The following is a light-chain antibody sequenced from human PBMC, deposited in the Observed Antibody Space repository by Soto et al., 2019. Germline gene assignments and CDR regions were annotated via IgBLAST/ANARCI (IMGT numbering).Light chain of an antibody. Sequence: EIVMTQSPATLSVSPGERATLSCRASQSVSSNLAWYQQKPGQAPRLLIYSTATRATGIPARFSGSGSGTEFTLTISSLQSEDFAVCYCQQYNRWPPLTFGGGTKVEIK. CDR1: QSVSSN. CDR2: STA. V-gene: IGKV3D-15*01. J-gene: IGKJ4*01. CDR3: QQYNRWPPLT.